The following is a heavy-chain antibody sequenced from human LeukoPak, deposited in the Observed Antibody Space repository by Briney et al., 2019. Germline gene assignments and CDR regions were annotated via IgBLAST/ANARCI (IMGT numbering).Heavy chain of an antibody. CDR2: ISSSGSTI. CDR3: ARGRKAARRVFGWFDP. Sequence: GGSLRLSCAASGFTFSSYEMNWVRQAPGKGLEWVSYISSSGSTIYYADSVKGRFTISRDNAKNSLYLHMNSLRAEDTAVYYCARGRKAARRVFGWFDPWGQGTLVTVSS. D-gene: IGHD6-6*01. CDR1: GFTFSSYE. V-gene: IGHV3-48*03. J-gene: IGHJ5*02.